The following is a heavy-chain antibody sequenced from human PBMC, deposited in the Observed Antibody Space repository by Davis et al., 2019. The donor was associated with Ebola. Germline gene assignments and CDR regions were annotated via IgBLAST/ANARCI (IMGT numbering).Heavy chain of an antibody. Sequence: ASVKVSCKASGGTFSSYAISWVRQAPGQGLEWMGWISAYNGNTNYAQKLQGRVTMTTDTSTSTAYMELRSLRSDDTAVYYCAREKALELRWDYYYYGMDVWGQGTLVTVSS. J-gene: IGHJ6*02. CDR3: AREKALELRWDYYYYGMDV. D-gene: IGHD1-7*01. CDR2: ISAYNGNT. V-gene: IGHV1-18*01. CDR1: GGTFSSYA.